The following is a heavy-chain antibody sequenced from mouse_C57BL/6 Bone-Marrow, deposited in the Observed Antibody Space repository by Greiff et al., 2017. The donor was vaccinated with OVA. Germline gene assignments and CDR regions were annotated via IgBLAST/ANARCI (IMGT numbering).Heavy chain of an antibody. CDR3: ARSQSNY. J-gene: IGHJ2*01. CDR2: IYPRSGNT. V-gene: IGHV1-81*01. Sequence: QVQLQQPGAELVMPGASVKLSCKASGYTFTSYWMHWVKQRTGQGLEWIGEIYPRSGNTYYNEKFKGKATLTADKSSSTAYMELRSLTSEDSAVYFCARSQSNYWGQGTTLTVSS. CDR1: GYTFTSYW.